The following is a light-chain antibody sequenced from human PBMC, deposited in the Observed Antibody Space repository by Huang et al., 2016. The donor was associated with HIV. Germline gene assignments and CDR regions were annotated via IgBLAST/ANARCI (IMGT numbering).Light chain of an antibody. CDR1: QSVENS. V-gene: IGKV3-11*01. CDR3: QQRSKWPPVYT. J-gene: IGKJ2*01. CDR2: AAS. Sequence: EIVLTQSPATLSLSPGDRATPSCRASQSVENSLAWYQQNPGQPPRLLMYAASIRATGIPARFSGSGSGTDFTLTISSLEPDDFAVYYCQQRSKWPPVYTFGQGTKLEIK.